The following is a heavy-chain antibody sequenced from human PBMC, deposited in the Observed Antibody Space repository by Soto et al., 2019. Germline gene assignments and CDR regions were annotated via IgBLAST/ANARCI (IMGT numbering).Heavy chain of an antibody. CDR2: SWHDGRHL. CDR1: GFTLDTYG. Sequence: QEQLVESGGGMVQPGGSLRLSCAVSGFTLDTYGMHWVRQAAGQGLEWVAVSWHDGRHLDYADSVRGRFTVFRDDSKNTLFLEMNGLSGDDTAVYYCARDWGACTPGECYSHGFDLWGQGKLVTVSS. D-gene: IGHD2-21*01. CDR3: ARDWGACTPGECYSHGFDL. J-gene: IGHJ3*01. V-gene: IGHV3-33*01.